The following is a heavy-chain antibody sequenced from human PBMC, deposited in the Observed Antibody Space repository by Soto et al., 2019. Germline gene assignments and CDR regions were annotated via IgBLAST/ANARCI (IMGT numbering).Heavy chain of an antibody. CDR1: GFTFSSYS. D-gene: IGHD2-2*01. V-gene: IGHV3-21*01. J-gene: IGHJ4*02. CDR3: ARAGEYWCSRTSCYPGGERDY. Sequence: EVQLVESGGGLVKPGGSLRLSCAASGFTFSSYSMNWVRQAPGKGLEWVSSISSGSSYIYYAGSVKGRFTISRDNAKNSPYLQMNSLRAEDTAVYYCARAGEYWCSRTSCYPGGERDYWGQGTLVTVSS. CDR2: ISSGSSYI.